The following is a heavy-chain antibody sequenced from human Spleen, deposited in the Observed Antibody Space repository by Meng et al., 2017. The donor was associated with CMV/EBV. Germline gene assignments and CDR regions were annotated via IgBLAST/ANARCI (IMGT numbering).Heavy chain of an antibody. CDR1: GLTFSSYA. CDR2: IEQDGSEK. D-gene: IGHD3-16*01. Sequence: GESLKISCAASGLTFSSYAMHWVRQAPGKGLEWVASIEQDGSEKYYVDSVKGRFTISRDNSKNTLYVQMNSLRAEDTAVYYCAKDLRGRGFAGGMDVWGQGTTVTVSS. J-gene: IGHJ6*02. V-gene: IGHV3-7*01. CDR3: AKDLRGRGFAGGMDV.